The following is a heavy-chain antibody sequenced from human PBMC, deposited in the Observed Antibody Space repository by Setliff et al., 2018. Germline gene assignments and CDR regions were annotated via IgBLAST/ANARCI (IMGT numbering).Heavy chain of an antibody. Sequence: GGSLRLSCAASGFTFGSYWMTWVRQAPEKGLEWVANIHQDGSERHYVDSVKGRFTISRDNAKNSLDLQMNNLRDEDTAVYYCARDRWKVIVNRGDDAFDLWGQGTMVTVSS. J-gene: IGHJ3*01. V-gene: IGHV3-7*01. CDR3: ARDRWKVIVNRGDDAFDL. CDR1: GFTFGSYW. CDR2: IHQDGSER. D-gene: IGHD3-22*01.